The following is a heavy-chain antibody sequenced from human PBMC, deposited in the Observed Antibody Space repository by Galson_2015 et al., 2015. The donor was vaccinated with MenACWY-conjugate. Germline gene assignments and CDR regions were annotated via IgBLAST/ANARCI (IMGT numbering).Heavy chain of an antibody. J-gene: IGHJ6*02. Sequence: QSGAEVKKPGASLKISCTGSGYSFTTYWIGWVRQLPGKGLEWMGLISPGDSNIRYSPAFQGRVTISADKSISTAYLPWNSLQASDTAIYYCARHPPGGRGMDVWGQGTTVTVSS. CDR2: ISPGDSNI. CDR1: GYSFTTYW. D-gene: IGHD1-26*01. V-gene: IGHV5-51*01. CDR3: ARHPPGGRGMDV.